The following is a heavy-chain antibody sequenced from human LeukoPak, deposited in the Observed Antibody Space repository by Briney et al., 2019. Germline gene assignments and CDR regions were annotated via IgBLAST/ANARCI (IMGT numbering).Heavy chain of an antibody. CDR3: ARQKKSLTYYYDSSGLPPFDY. V-gene: IGHV4-34*01. Sequence: PSETLSLTCAVYGGSFSGYYWSWIRQPPGKGLQWIGEINHTGSTNYSPSLKSRVTISVDTSKNQFSLKLSSVTAADTAVYYCARQKKSLTYYYDSSGLPPFDYWGQGTLVTVSS. J-gene: IGHJ4*02. D-gene: IGHD3-22*01. CDR2: INHTGST. CDR1: GGSFSGYY.